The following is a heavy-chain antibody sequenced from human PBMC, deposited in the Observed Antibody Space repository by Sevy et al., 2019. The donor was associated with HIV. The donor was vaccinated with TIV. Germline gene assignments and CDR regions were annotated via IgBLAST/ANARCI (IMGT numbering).Heavy chain of an antibody. Sequence: GGSLRLSCAASGFTFSNYAMNWVRQAPGKGLEWLSSIGGHDGSTYDADSVKGRFTIARDNTKNTLYLQMNSLRAEDTAVYYCAKVWAYCSSTNCYSTNYFDYWGQGTLVTVSS. J-gene: IGHJ4*02. CDR3: AKVWAYCSSTNCYSTNYFDY. CDR2: IGGHDGST. CDR1: GFTFSNYA. D-gene: IGHD2-2*01. V-gene: IGHV3-23*01.